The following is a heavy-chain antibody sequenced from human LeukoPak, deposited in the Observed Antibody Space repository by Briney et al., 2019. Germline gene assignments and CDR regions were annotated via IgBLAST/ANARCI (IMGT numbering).Heavy chain of an antibody. CDR2: ISYDGSNK. J-gene: IGHJ6*02. CDR3: ARAHMVRGVIGYYYGMDV. D-gene: IGHD3-10*01. V-gene: IGHV3-30-3*01. CDR1: GFTFSSYA. Sequence: QPGRSLRLSCAASGFTFSSYAMHWVRQAPGKGLEWVAVISYDGSNKYYADSVKGRFTISRDNSKNTLYLQMNSLRAEDTAVYYCARAHMVRGVIGYYYGMDVWGQGTTVTVSS.